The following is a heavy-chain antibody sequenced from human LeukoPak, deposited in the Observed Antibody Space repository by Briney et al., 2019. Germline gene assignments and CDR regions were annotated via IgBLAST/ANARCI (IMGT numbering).Heavy chain of an antibody. Sequence: PSETLSLTCTVSGGSISSGGYYWSWIRQHPGKGLEWIGYIYYSGSTYYNPSLKSRVTISVDTSKNQFSLKLSSVTAADTAVYYWGRGACSSTSCGEFDYWGQGTLVTVSS. CDR2: IYYSGST. CDR1: GGSISSGGYY. V-gene: IGHV4-31*03. D-gene: IGHD2-2*01. J-gene: IGHJ4*02. CDR3: GRGACSSTSCGEFDY.